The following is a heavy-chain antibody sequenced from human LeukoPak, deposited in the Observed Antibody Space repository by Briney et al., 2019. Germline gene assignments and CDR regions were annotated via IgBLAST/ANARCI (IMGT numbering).Heavy chain of an antibody. CDR1: GFTFSSYA. V-gene: IGHV3-30*04. Sequence: GGSLRLSCAASGFTFSSYAMHWARQAPGKGLEWVAVISYDGSNKYYADSVKGRFTIPRGNSKNTLYLQMNSLRAEDTAVYYCAKNSWDIVATITYYYYYMDVWGKGTTVTISS. CDR2: ISYDGSNK. J-gene: IGHJ6*03. CDR3: AKNSWDIVATITYYYYYMDV. D-gene: IGHD5-12*01.